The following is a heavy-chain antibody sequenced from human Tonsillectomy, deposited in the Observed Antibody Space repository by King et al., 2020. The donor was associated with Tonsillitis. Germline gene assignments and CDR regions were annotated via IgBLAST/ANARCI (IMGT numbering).Heavy chain of an antibody. Sequence: QLQESGPGLVKPSETLSLSCAVSDVSITGGNHYWGWVRQPPGQGLEWIGSIYYNGSTYYNPSLKSRVTISVDTSKKRFSLKVRSVTAADTAVYYCARHPVWWSDRRSVWFDPWGQGTLVTVSS. CDR2: IYYNGST. D-gene: IGHD2-21*01. CDR3: ARHPVWWSDRRSVWFDP. V-gene: IGHV4-39*07. CDR1: DVSITGGNHY. J-gene: IGHJ5*02.